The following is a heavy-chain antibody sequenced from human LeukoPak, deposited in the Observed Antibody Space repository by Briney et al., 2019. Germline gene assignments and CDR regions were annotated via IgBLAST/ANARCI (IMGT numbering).Heavy chain of an antibody. Sequence: GGSLRLSCEASGFSFSNYDTNWVRQAPGKGLEWVSFISGSGSIIYYADSVKGRFIISRDIGKNSVYLQMNSLRAEDTGVYYCARDWVARGGDYMDVWGKGTTVTISS. V-gene: IGHV3-48*03. CDR3: ARDWVARGGDYMDV. D-gene: IGHD1-26*01. CDR2: ISGSGSII. J-gene: IGHJ6*03. CDR1: GFSFSNYD.